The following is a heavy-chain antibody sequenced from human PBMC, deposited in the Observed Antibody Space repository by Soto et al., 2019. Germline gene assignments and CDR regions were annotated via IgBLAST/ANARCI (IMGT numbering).Heavy chain of an antibody. CDR2: ITASGTST. CDR1: GFTFSIYP. CDR3: AKATGSGPLY. J-gene: IGHJ4*02. Sequence: GGSLRLSCAASGFTFSIYPMSWVRQAPGKGLEWVSSITASGTSTFYADSVKGRSTITRDNSKNTVFLQMKSLRAEDTAIYYCAKATGSGPLYWGLGTLVTVSS. V-gene: IGHV3-23*01. D-gene: IGHD6-19*01.